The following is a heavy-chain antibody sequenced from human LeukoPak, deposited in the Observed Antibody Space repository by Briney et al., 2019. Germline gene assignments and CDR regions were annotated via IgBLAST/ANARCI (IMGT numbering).Heavy chain of an antibody. CDR2: IFYGST. CDR1: GGSISGSY. J-gene: IGHJ2*01. D-gene: IGHD1-1*01. Sequence: SETLPLTCTVSGGSISGSYWSWIRQPPGKGLEWIGYIFYGSTNYNPSLKSRVSISVDTSKNQFSLKLSSVTAADTAVYYCARGGTEGGLEISFFFDLWGRGTLVTVSS. V-gene: IGHV4-59*01. CDR3: ARGGTEGGLEISFFFDL.